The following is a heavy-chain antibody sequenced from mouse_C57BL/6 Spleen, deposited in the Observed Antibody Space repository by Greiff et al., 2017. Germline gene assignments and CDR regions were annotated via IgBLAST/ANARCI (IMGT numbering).Heavy chain of an antibody. CDR3: ARGDSITTVVAPNFDY. CDR1: GYTFTSYW. CDR2: IDPSDSYT. Sequence: QVQLQQPGAELVKPGASVKLSCKASGYTFTSYWMQWVKQRPGQGLEWIGEIDPSDSYTNYNQKFKGKATLTVDTSSSTAYMQLSSLTSEDSAVYYCARGDSITTVVAPNFDYWGQGTTLTVSS. V-gene: IGHV1-50*01. J-gene: IGHJ2*01. D-gene: IGHD1-1*01.